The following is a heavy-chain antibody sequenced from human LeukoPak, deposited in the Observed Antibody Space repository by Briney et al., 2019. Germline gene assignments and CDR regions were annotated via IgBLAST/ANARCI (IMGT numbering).Heavy chain of an antibody. CDR2: IYYSGST. CDR3: ARAAYSGSYHSDY. J-gene: IGHJ4*02. Sequence: SETLSLTCTVSGGSVNSGSYYWNWIRQPPGRGLEWIGYIYYSGSTNYNPSLKSRVTISVDTSKNQFSLKLSSVTAADTAVYYCARAAYSGSYHSDYWGQGTLVTVSS. V-gene: IGHV4-61*01. CDR1: GGSVNSGSYY. D-gene: IGHD1-26*01.